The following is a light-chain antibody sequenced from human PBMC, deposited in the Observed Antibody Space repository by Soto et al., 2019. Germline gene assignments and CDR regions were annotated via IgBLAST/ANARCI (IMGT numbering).Light chain of an antibody. CDR3: LHHGSSLWT. CDR1: QSVSSY. V-gene: IGKV3-11*01. J-gene: IGKJ1*01. Sequence: IFLTQSPASLCLSPAEGATLSCRASQSVSSYLAWYQQKPGQAPRLLIYDASNRATGIPARFSGSGSGTDFTLTISRLEPEDFAMYYCLHHGSSLWTFGQGTKVDIK. CDR2: DAS.